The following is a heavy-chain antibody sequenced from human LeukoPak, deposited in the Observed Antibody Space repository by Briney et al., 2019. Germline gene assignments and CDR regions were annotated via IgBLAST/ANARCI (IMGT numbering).Heavy chain of an antibody. CDR2: ISAYNGHT. CDR3: AKDLSPNYYNSPEHFDY. Sequence: ASVKVSCKASGYTFINYGISRVRQAPGQGLEWMGWISAYNGHTNYAQKFQGRVTMSTDTSTSTAYMELRSLRSDDTAVYYCAKDLSPNYYNSPEHFDYWGQGTLVTVSS. V-gene: IGHV1-18*01. J-gene: IGHJ4*02. CDR1: GYTFINYG. D-gene: IGHD3-22*01.